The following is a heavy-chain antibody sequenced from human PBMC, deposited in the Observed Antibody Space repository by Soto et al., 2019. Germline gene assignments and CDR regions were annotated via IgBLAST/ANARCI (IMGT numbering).Heavy chain of an antibody. CDR3: ARAVAVPADFDY. J-gene: IGHJ4*02. Sequence: QVQLVQSGAEEKKPGASVKVSCKASGYTFTGYAMHWVRQAPGQRLEWMGWINAGNGNTKYSQKFQGRVTITRDTSASPANMELSSLRSEATAVYYCARAVAVPADFDYWGQGTLVTVSS. V-gene: IGHV1-3*05. D-gene: IGHD6-19*01. CDR1: GYTFTGYA. CDR2: INAGNGNT.